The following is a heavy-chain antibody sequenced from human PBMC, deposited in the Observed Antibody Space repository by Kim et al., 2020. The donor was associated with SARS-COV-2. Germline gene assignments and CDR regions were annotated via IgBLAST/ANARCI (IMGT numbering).Heavy chain of an antibody. CDR3: ARGPLRFYHYAMDV. V-gene: IGHV7-4-1*02. Sequence: AQGFTGRFVFSLDTSVSTAYLQISSLKAEDTAVYYCARGPLRFYHYAMDVWGQGTTVTVSS. D-gene: IGHD3-3*01. J-gene: IGHJ6*02.